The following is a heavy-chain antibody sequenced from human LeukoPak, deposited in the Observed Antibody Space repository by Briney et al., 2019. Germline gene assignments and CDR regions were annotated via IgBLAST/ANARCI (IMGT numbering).Heavy chain of an antibody. CDR1: GYSISSGYY. Sequence: SETLSLTCAVSGYSISSGYYWAWIRQPPGEGLEWVGSIFHSGTYYNPSLKSRVSISMDTSKNQFSLSLSSVTAADTAVYYCARDDYSNYGHYWGQGTLVTVSS. V-gene: IGHV4-38-2*02. D-gene: IGHD4-11*01. J-gene: IGHJ4*02. CDR2: IFHSGT. CDR3: ARDDYSNYGHY.